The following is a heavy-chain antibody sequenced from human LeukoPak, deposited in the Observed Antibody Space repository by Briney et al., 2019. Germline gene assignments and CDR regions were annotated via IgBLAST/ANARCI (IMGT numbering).Heavy chain of an antibody. Sequence: GGSLRLSCAASGFVFSKHGMHWVRQAPGKGLEWVAFIRHDESIQHYAESVKGRFTISRDNSKKTLSLQMNSLRPDDTALYYCAKFSYGDYVAWGQGTLVTVSS. V-gene: IGHV3-30*02. CDR2: IRHDESIQ. D-gene: IGHD4-17*01. J-gene: IGHJ5*02. CDR3: AKFSYGDYVA. CDR1: GFVFSKHG.